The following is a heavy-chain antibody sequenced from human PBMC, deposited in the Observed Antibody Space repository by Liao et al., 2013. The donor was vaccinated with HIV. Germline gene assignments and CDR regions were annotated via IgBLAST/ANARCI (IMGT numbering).Heavy chain of an antibody. CDR2: IYYSGST. V-gene: IGHV4-39*07. Sequence: QLQLQESGPGLVKPSETLSLTCTVSGGSISSSSYYWGWIRQPPGKGLEWIGSIYYSGSTYYNPSLKSRVTISVDTSKNQFSLKLSSVTAADTAVYYCARVIPTRLRSWEGYFQHWGQGTLVTVSS. CDR1: GGSISSSSYY. J-gene: IGHJ1*01. D-gene: IGHD6-13*01. CDR3: ARVIPTRLRSWEGYFQH.